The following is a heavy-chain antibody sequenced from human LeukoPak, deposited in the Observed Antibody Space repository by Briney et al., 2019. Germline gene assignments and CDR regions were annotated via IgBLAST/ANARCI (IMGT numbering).Heavy chain of an antibody. V-gene: IGHV1-69*13. CDR2: IIPIIGTA. CDR1: QATLSSYA. J-gene: IGHJ4*02. D-gene: IGHD3-10*01. CDR3: ARADFDYYGSESYYTVDY. Sequence: PVKASCKASQATLSSYAISWVRQAPGQRLEWMGGIIPIIGTATYAQKLQGRVRITADDTTSTAYLVLSSLRSENTAVYDCARADFDYYGSESYYTVDYWGQGTLVTVSS.